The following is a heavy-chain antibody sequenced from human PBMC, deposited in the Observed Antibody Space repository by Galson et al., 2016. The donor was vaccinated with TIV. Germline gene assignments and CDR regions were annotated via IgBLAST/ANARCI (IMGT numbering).Heavy chain of an antibody. J-gene: IGHJ4*02. CDR2: FDPEVSKT. D-gene: IGHD2/OR15-2a*01. CDR3: ATVAWFPGLSLDN. CDR1: GHSLNELV. V-gene: IGHV1-24*01. Sequence: SVKVSCKASGHSLNELVIHWVRQAPGKGLEWMGGFDPEVSKTVYAQMLQGRVTMAADTSRNTAYMELGSLRFEDTAVYYCATVAWFPGLSLDNWGQGTLVTVSS.